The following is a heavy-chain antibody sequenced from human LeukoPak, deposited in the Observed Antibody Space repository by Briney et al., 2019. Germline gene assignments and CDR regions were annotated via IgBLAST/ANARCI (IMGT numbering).Heavy chain of an antibody. CDR1: GFTVSSNQ. J-gene: IGHJ4*02. CDR3: ARVSVTISSRYFDY. CDR2: IYSDGST. D-gene: IGHD3-3*01. V-gene: IGHV3-53*01. Sequence: GGSLRLSCTASGFTVSSNQMTWVRQAPGRGLEWVSVIYSDGSTHYADSVKGRFTISRDNSKDTLYLQMNSLRAEDTAVYYCARVSVTISSRYFDYWGQGTLVTVSS.